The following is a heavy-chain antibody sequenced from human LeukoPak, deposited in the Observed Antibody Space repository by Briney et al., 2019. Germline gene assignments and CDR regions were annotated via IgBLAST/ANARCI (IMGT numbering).Heavy chain of an antibody. CDR1: GFTFSSYS. CDR2: ISSSSSYI. CDR3: ARDVPYGMDV. J-gene: IGHJ6*02. Sequence: TGGSLRLSCAASGFTFSSYSMNWVRQAPGKGLEWVSSISSSSSYIYYADSVKGRFTISRDNAKNSLYLQMNSLRAGDTAVYYCARDVPYGMDVWGQGTTVTVSS. V-gene: IGHV3-21*01. D-gene: IGHD2-2*01.